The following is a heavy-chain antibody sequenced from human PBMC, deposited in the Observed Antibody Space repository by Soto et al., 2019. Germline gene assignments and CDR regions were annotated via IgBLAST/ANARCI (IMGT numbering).Heavy chain of an antibody. V-gene: IGHV1-18*01. J-gene: IGHJ4*02. Sequence: ASVKVSCKASGYSFTTYGIFWVRQAPGQGLEWMGWISPYNGKTNYAQNLQGRVSMTTDTTTTTAYMELRSLRSDDTAVYYCARPYDRRQSPRFDYWGQGTLVTVSS. CDR2: ISPYNGKT. CDR3: ARPYDRRQSPRFDY. CDR1: GYSFTTYG. D-gene: IGHD3-22*01.